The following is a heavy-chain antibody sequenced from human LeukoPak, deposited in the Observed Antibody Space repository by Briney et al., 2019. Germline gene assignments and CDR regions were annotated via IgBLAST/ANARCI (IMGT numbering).Heavy chain of an antibody. V-gene: IGHV4-39*07. CDR2: IYYSGST. CDR3: ARVGAYGSGSLFYYYYGMDV. D-gene: IGHD3-10*01. J-gene: IGHJ6*02. CDR1: GGSISSSSYY. Sequence: SQTPSLTCTVSGGSISSSSYYWGWIRQPPGKGLEWIGSIYYSGSTYYNPSLKSRVTISVDTSKNQFSLKLSSVTAADTAVYYCARVGAYGSGSLFYYYYGMDVWGQGTTVTVSS.